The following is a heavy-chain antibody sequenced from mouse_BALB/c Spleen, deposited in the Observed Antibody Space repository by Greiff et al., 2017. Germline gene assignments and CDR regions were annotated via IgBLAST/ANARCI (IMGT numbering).Heavy chain of an antibody. CDR1: GFAFSSYD. D-gene: IGHD2-3*01. CDR3: ARPPLYDGYYATFAY. CDR2: ISSGGGST. J-gene: IGHJ3*01. Sequence: DVHLVESGGGLVKPGGSLKLSCAASGFAFSSYDMSWVRQTPEKRLEWVAYISSGGGSTYYPDTVTGRFTISRDNAKNTLYLQMSSLKSEDTAMYYCARPPLYDGYYATFAYWGQGTLVTVSA. V-gene: IGHV5-12-1*01.